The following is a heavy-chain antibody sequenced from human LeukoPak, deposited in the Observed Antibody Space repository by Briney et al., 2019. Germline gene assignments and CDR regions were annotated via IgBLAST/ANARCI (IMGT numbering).Heavy chain of an antibody. CDR3: ARDLSGWELQEY. V-gene: IGHV3-7*01. CDR2: IKQDGSEK. D-gene: IGHD1-26*01. CDR1: GFTFSSYS. Sequence: GGSLRLSCAASGFTFSSYSMSWVRQAPGKGLEWVANIKQDGSEKYYVDSVKGRFTISRDNAKNSLYLQMSSLRAEDTAVYYCARDLSGWELQEYWGQGTLVTVSS. J-gene: IGHJ4*02.